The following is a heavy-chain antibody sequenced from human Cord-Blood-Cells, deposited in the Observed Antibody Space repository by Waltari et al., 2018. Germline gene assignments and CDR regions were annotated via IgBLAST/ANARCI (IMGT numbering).Heavy chain of an antibody. D-gene: IGHD6-13*01. Sequence: QVQLQQWGAGLLKPSETLSLPCAVYGGSFSGYYWSWICQPPGKGLEWIGEINHSGSPTYHTFVNSRVTVSVDTSTSQFAQRLSSVHAPDTAVYYCANSGIAAAGKAYYYGMDVWGQGNTVTVSS. J-gene: IGHJ6*01. CDR2: INHSGSP. CDR1: GGSFSGYY. CDR3: ANSGIAAAGKAYYYGMDV. V-gene: IGHV4-34*01.